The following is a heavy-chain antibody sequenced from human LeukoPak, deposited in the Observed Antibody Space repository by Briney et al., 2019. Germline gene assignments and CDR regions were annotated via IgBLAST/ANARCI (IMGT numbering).Heavy chain of an antibody. CDR2: IYYSGST. CDR3: ARLPPGYYGPFDP. D-gene: IGHD3-10*01. V-gene: IGHV4-59*12. Sequence: SETLSLTCSVSGGSISTYYWNWIRQPPGKGLEWIGYIYYSGSTTYNPSLKSRVTISVDTSKNQFSLKLSSVPAADTAVYYCARLPPGYYGPFDPWGQGTLVTVSS. J-gene: IGHJ5*02. CDR1: GGSISTYY.